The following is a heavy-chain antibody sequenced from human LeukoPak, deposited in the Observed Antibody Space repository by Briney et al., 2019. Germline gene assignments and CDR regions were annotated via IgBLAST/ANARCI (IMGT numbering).Heavy chain of an antibody. CDR2: ISGSGGST. CDR1: GFTFSSYA. J-gene: IGHJ4*02. V-gene: IGHV3-23*01. D-gene: IGHD3-22*01. Sequence: GGSLRLSCAASGFTFSSYAMSWVRQAPGKGLEWVSAISGSGGSTYYADSVKGRFTISRDNSKNTLYLQMNSLRAEDTAVYYCAREPNYYDRSGYQGDLDYWGQGTLVTVSS. CDR3: AREPNYYDRSGYQGDLDY.